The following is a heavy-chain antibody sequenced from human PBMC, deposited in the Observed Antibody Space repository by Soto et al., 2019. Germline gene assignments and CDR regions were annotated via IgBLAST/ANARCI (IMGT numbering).Heavy chain of an antibody. CDR2: IYYSGST. CDR3: ARRYGSCFDY. Sequence: QVQLQESGPGLVKPSETLSLTCTVSGGSISSYYWSWIRQPPGKGLEWIGYIYYSGSTNYNPSLKIRVTRSADTPKTQFSLKLSSVTAADTASYDCARRYGSCFDYWGQGTLVTVSS. V-gene: IGHV4-59*08. D-gene: IGHD5-18*01. CDR1: GGSISSYY. J-gene: IGHJ4*02.